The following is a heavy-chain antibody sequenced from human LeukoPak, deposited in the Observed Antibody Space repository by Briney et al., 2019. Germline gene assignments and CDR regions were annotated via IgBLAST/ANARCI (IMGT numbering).Heavy chain of an antibody. D-gene: IGHD4-17*01. J-gene: IGHJ3*02. Sequence: SDTLSLTCAVSDDSFSSHYWTWIRQPPGKGLEWIGYISYIGSTNYNPSLKSRVTISIDTSKNEFSLKLTSVTAADTAVYCCARDLVTVTKVFDIWGQGTMVTVSS. V-gene: IGHV4-59*11. CDR3: ARDLVTVTKVFDI. CDR1: DDSFSSHY. CDR2: ISYIGST.